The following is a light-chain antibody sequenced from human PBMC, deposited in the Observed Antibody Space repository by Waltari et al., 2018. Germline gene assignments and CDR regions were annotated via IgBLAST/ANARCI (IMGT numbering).Light chain of an antibody. V-gene: IGKV3-11*01. CDR2: DKS. CDR3: QQRRSWPLT. Sequence: EIVLTQSPATLSLSPGATATLSCRASHSVDCYLAWYQQRPGQPPRLLIYDKSNRAPGIPARFRGSGSDTDFTLTISSLEPEDFAVYYCQQRRSWPLTVGGGTKVEIE. J-gene: IGKJ4*01. CDR1: HSVDCY.